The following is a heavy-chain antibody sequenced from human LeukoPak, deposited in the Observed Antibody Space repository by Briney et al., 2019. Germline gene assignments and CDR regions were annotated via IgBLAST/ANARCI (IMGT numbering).Heavy chain of an antibody. D-gene: IGHD3-16*01. CDR1: GFTLSSYW. CDR2: INEEGTTI. J-gene: IGHJ4*02. Sequence: GGSLRLSCAASGFTLSSYWMHWVRQAPGKGLVWVSRINEEGTTIDYADSVRGRFTISRDIAKNTLYLQMNSLRPEDTATYHCVKDFVGVEEFWGQGTLVTVSS. V-gene: IGHV3-74*01. CDR3: VKDFVGVEEF.